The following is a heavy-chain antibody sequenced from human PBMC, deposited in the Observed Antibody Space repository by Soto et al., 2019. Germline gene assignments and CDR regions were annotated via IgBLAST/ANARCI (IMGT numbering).Heavy chain of an antibody. D-gene: IGHD3-3*01. V-gene: IGHV1-69*01. CDR3: ARDNTPLRFLECGNY. CDR1: GGTFSSYA. Sequence: QVQLVQSGAEVKKPGSSVKVSCKASGGTFSSYAISWVRQAPGQGPEWMGGIIPIFGTANYAQKFQGRVTITADESTSTDYIELSSLRSEDTAVYYCARDNTPLRFLECGNYWSQGTLVTVSS. CDR2: IIPIFGTA. J-gene: IGHJ4*02.